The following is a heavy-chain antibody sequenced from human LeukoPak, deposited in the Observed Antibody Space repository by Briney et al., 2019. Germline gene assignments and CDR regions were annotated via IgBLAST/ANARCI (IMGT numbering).Heavy chain of an antibody. J-gene: IGHJ4*02. Sequence: ASVKVSCKASGYTFTGYYMHWVRQAPGQGLEWMGWINPNSGGTNYAQKFQGRVTMTRDTSISTAYMELSRLRSDDTAVYYCARGRGAAAGTIFDYWGQGTLVTVSS. V-gene: IGHV1-2*02. D-gene: IGHD6-13*01. CDR2: INPNSGGT. CDR3: ARGRGAAAGTIFDY. CDR1: GYTFTGYY.